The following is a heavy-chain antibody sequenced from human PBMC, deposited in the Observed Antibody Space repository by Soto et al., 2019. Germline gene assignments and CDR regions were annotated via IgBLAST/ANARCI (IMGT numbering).Heavy chain of an antibody. D-gene: IGHD5-18*01. CDR3: ARGSAAKRYFDL. Sequence: QVQLQESGPGLVKPSQTLSLMCTVSGAPISGGDYHWSWIRQPPGKGLEWIGYIFPSGATHYNSSLGSRITMSVETSKRHFSLKLTSVTAADTAVYFCARGSAAKRYFDLWGRGTIVTVSS. CDR2: IFPSGAT. V-gene: IGHV4-30-4*01. CDR1: GAPISGGDYH. J-gene: IGHJ2*01.